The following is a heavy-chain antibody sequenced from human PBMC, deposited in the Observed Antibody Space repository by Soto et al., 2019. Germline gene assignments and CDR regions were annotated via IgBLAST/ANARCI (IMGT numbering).Heavy chain of an antibody. CDR1: GFTFSSYW. V-gene: IGHV3-74*01. CDR3: ARGDYAGLGYFDY. CDR2: INSDGSST. D-gene: IGHD4-17*01. J-gene: IGHJ4*02. Sequence: GGSLRLSCAASGFTFSSYWMHWVRQAPGKGLVWVSRINSDGSSTSYADSVKGRFTISRDNAKNTLYLQMNSLRAEDTAVYYCARGDYAGLGYFDYWGQGTLVTVSS.